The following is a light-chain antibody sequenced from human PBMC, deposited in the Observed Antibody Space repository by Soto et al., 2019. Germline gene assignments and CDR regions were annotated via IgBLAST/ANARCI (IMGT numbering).Light chain of an antibody. Sequence: EIVMTQSPATLSVSPGERATLSCRASQSVSSNLAWYQQKPGQAPRLLIYGASTRATGIPARFSGSGSGTEFTRHISSLQSEDFAVYYCQQYNNWPPLTFGGGTKVEIK. CDR3: QQYNNWPPLT. CDR2: GAS. CDR1: QSVSSN. J-gene: IGKJ4*01. V-gene: IGKV3D-15*01.